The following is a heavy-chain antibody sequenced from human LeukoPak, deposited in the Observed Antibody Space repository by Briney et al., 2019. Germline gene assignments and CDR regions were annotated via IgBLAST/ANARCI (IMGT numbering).Heavy chain of an antibody. CDR2: ISGSGGST. Sequence: PGGSLRLSCEASGFSVSNNYMTWVRQAPGKGLEWVSAISGSGGSTYYADSVKGRFTISRDNSKNTLYLQMNSLRAEDTAVYYCAKDRITMVRGAITHWFDPWGQGTLVTVSS. V-gene: IGHV3-23*01. D-gene: IGHD3-10*01. CDR1: GFSVSNNY. J-gene: IGHJ5*02. CDR3: AKDRITMVRGAITHWFDP.